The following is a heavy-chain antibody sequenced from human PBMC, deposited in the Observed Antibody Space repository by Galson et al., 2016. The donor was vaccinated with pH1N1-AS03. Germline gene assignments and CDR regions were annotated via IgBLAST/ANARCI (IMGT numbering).Heavy chain of an antibody. CDR1: GYIFTGFY. CDR3: ARDPPGPCSSATCATTYYFGMAV. Sequence: SVKVSCKASGYIFTGFYVHWVRQAPGQGLEWMGWISTDSGVTNYAQKFQAWVTMTGDPSISTAYMELYGLKSDDTAVYYCARDPPGPCSSATCATTYYFGMAVWGQGTTVIVSS. J-gene: IGHJ6*02. D-gene: IGHD1-26*01. CDR2: ISTDSGVT. V-gene: IGHV1-2*04.